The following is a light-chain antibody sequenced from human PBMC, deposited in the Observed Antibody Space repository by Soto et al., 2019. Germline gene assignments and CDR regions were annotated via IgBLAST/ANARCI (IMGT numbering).Light chain of an antibody. V-gene: IGLV2-14*01. J-gene: IGLJ1*01. CDR1: SRDIGDYTY. Sequence: QSVLTQPASVSGPPGQSITISCTGTSRDIGDYTYVSWYQQHPGKAPKLIIYGVSNRPSGVSNRFSGSKSGNTASLTISGLQAEDEADYYCSSYTSGSTLYAFGTGTKVTVL. CDR2: GVS. CDR3: SSYTSGSTLYA.